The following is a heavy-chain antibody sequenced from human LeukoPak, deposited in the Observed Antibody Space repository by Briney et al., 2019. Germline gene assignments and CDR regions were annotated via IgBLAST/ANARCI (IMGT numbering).Heavy chain of an antibody. V-gene: IGHV6-1*01. CDR2: TYYRSRWYF. CDR3: TRDQDGMDV. CDR1: GDSVSSSIAA. Sequence: SQTLSLTCAISGDSVSSSIAAWNWIRQSPSRGLEWLGRTYYRSRWYFDYAASVKSRLSINPDTSKNQFSLQLNSVTPEDTGVYYCTRDQDGMDVWGQGTTVTVSS. J-gene: IGHJ6*02.